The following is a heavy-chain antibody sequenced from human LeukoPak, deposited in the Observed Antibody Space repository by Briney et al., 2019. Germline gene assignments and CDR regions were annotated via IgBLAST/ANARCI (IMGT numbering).Heavy chain of an antibody. CDR3: ARGSLRGAYAFHI. Sequence: GGSLRLSCAASGFPFSSYWMSWVRQAPGKGLGGVANIKQDGSEKYYVDSVKGRFTISRDNAKNSLYLQMNSLRAEDTAVYYCARGSLRGAYAFHIWGQGTMVTVSS. J-gene: IGHJ3*02. CDR2: IKQDGSEK. D-gene: IGHD3-10*01. CDR1: GFPFSSYW. V-gene: IGHV3-7*01.